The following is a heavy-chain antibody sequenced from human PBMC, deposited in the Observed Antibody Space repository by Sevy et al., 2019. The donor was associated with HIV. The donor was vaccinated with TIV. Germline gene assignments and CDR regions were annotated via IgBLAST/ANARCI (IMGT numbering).Heavy chain of an antibody. V-gene: IGHV3-23*01. J-gene: IGHJ6*02. Sequence: GGSLRLSCAASGFTFSSYAMSWVRQAPGKGLEWVSAISGSGGSTYYAHSVKGRFTISRDNSKNTLYLQMNSLRAEDTAVYYCAKVERRYCSSTSCQNYYYYGMDVWGQGTTVTVSS. CDR2: ISGSGGST. D-gene: IGHD2-2*01. CDR3: AKVERRYCSSTSCQNYYYYGMDV. CDR1: GFTFSSYA.